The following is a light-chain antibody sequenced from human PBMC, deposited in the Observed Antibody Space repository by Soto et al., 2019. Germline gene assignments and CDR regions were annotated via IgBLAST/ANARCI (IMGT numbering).Light chain of an antibody. CDR3: GTWDSSLSAGV. CDR2: DNN. CDR1: SSNIANNY. Sequence: QSALTQPPSVSAAPGQKVTISCSGSSSNIANNYVSWYQQLPGTAPKLLIYDNNKRPSGIPDRFSGSKSGTSATLGITGLETGHEADYYCGTWDSSLSAGVFGGGTKLTVL. J-gene: IGLJ2*01. V-gene: IGLV1-51*01.